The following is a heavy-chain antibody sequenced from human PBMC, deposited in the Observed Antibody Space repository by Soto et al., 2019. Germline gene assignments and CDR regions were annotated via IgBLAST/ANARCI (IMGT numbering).Heavy chain of an antibody. Sequence: GGSLRLSCAASGFTVSSNYMSWVRQAPGKGLEWVSVIYSGGSTYYADSVKGRFTISRHNSKNTLYLQMNSLRAEDTAVYYCAFQGDLYGSGDYYYYMDVWGKGTTVTVSS. J-gene: IGHJ6*03. V-gene: IGHV3-53*04. D-gene: IGHD3-10*01. CDR1: GFTVSSNY. CDR3: AFQGDLYGSGDYYYYMDV. CDR2: IYSGGST.